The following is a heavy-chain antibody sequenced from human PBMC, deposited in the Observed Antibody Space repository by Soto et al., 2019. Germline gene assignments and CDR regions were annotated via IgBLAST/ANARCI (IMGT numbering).Heavy chain of an antibody. Sequence: QSGGSLRLSCAASGFTVSSNYMSWVRQAPGKGLEWVSVIYSGGSTYYADSVKGRFTISRDNSKNTLYLQMNSLRAEDTAVYYCARRAVARDAFDIWGQGTMVTVSS. D-gene: IGHD6-19*01. J-gene: IGHJ3*02. CDR1: GFTVSSNY. CDR3: ARRAVARDAFDI. V-gene: IGHV3-53*01. CDR2: IYSGGST.